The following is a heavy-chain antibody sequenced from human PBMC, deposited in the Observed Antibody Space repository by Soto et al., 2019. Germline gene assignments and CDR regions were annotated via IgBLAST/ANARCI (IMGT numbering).Heavy chain of an antibody. D-gene: IGHD2-8*01. Sequence: QVQLVESGGGLVKPGGSLILSCAASGFNFDDYYMNWVRQAPGEGLELVSYISTTSTYTKYSDSVKGRFTISRDNASNALYLQMNRLRVDDTAVYYCARGDDTNGYNWFNPWGQGTLVTVSP. J-gene: IGHJ5*02. V-gene: IGHV3-11*06. CDR1: GFNFDDYY. CDR3: ARGDDTNGYNWFNP. CDR2: ISTTSTYT.